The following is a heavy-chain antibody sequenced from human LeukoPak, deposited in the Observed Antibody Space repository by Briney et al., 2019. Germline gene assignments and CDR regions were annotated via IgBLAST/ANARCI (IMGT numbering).Heavy chain of an antibody. CDR2: IWYDGSNE. CDR1: GFIFSDYA. V-gene: IGHV3-33*01. J-gene: IGHJ4*02. Sequence: GRSLRLSCAASGFIFSDYAMHWVRQAPGKGLEWVAVIWYDGSNENYANSVRGRFTVSRDNSKKTLYLHMDSVRVEDTGIYYCARVAMSDSSGYCDYWGQGTLVTVSS. CDR3: ARVAMSDSSGYCDY. D-gene: IGHD3-22*01.